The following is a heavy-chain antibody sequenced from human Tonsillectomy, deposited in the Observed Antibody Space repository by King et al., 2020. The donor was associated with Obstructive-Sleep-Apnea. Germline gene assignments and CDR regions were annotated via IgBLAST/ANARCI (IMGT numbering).Heavy chain of an antibody. CDR2: VFFSGST. CDR1: GGSISSYY. D-gene: IGHD5-12*01. Sequence: QLQESGPGLVKPSETLSLTCSVSGGSISSYYWSWIRQPPGKGLEWIGYVFFSGSTNCNPSLKSRVTMSVDTSKNQFSLRLNSVTAADTAVYYCARGGYSGYDASFHWGQGALVTVSS. CDR3: ARGGYSGYDASFH. J-gene: IGHJ4*02. V-gene: IGHV4-59*01.